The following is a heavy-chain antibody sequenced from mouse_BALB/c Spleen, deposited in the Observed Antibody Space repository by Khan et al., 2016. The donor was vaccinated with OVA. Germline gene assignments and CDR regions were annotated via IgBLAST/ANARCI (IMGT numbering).Heavy chain of an antibody. CDR3: ARRGLRWDFDY. V-gene: IGHV1-7*01. CDR1: GYTFINYW. J-gene: IGHJ2*01. D-gene: IGHD1-1*01. CDR2: INPSTGYT. Sequence: QVQLQQSGAELGKPGASVKMSCKASGYTFINYWILWVKQRPGQGLEWIGYINPSTGYTEYNQNFKDKATLTADKSSSTAYMQLSSLTSEDSAVYYCARRGLRWDFDYWGQGTTLTVSS.